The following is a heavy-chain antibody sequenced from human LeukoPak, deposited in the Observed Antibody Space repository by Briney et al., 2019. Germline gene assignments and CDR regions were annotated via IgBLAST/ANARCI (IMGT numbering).Heavy chain of an antibody. Sequence: PGGSLRLSCAASGFAFNEYNMHWVRQAPGKGLEWVTFIFYDGSSKKEADSVKGRFSISRDNSKNTVYLQMNSLRAEDTAVYYCARDRTRYCSGGSCYLGYWGQGTLVTVSS. CDR2: IFYDGSSK. V-gene: IGHV3-30*04. D-gene: IGHD2-15*01. CDR1: GFAFNEYN. CDR3: ARDRTRYCSGGSCYLGY. J-gene: IGHJ4*02.